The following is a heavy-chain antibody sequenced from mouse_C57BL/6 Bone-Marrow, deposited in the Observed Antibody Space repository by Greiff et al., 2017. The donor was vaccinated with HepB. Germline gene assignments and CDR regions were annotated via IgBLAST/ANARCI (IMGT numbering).Heavy chain of an antibody. J-gene: IGHJ3*01. V-gene: IGHV1-64*01. D-gene: IGHD2-13*01. Sequence: QVQLQQPGAELVKPGASVKLSCKASGYTFTSYWMHWVKQRPGQGLEWIGMIHPNSGSTNYNEKFKSKATLTVDKSSSTAYMQLSSLTSEDAAVYYCARGGVKGWFAYWGQGTLVTVSA. CDR1: GYTFTSYW. CDR3: ARGGVKGWFAY. CDR2: IHPNSGST.